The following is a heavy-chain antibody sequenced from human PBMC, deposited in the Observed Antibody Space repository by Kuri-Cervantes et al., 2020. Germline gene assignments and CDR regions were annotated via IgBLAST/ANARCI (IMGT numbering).Heavy chain of an antibody. CDR1: GGSFSDYY. Sequence: SETLSLTCAVYGGSFSDYYWSWIRQPPGMGLEWIGEINHSGSTSYNPSLKSRVTLSVDTSKNQFSLRLTSVTAADTALYYCARNSWGRDSFDIWGQGTMVTVSS. CDR2: INHSGST. J-gene: IGHJ3*02. CDR3: ARNSWGRDSFDI. D-gene: IGHD1-26*01. V-gene: IGHV4-34*01.